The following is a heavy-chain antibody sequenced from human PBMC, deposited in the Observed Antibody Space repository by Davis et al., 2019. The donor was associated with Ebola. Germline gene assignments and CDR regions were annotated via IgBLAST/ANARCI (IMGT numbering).Heavy chain of an antibody. V-gene: IGHV3-23*01. Sequence: GGSLRLSCAASGFTFSRSGMSWVRQAPGKGLEWVSSISGSGGIRYYADSVRGRLTISRDNSNKTLFLQMNSLRAEDTAVYYCAKVIDSSAWYGYALDAWGQGTTVSVSS. CDR3: AKVIDSSAWYGYALDA. J-gene: IGHJ6*02. CDR1: GFTFSRSG. D-gene: IGHD6-19*01. CDR2: ISGSGGIR.